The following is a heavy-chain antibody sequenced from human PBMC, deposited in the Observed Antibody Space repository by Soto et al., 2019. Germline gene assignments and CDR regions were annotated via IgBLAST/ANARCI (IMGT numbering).Heavy chain of an antibody. CDR3: AKDEYYYGSGSYYTPRY. Sequence: GGSLRLSCAASGFTFSSYAMSWVRQAPGKGLEWVSAISGSGGSTYYADSVKGRFTISRDNSKNTLYLQMNSLRAEDTAVYYCAKDEYYYGSGSYYTPRYWGQGTLVTVSS. V-gene: IGHV3-23*01. CDR1: GFTFSSYA. CDR2: ISGSGGST. J-gene: IGHJ4*02. D-gene: IGHD3-10*01.